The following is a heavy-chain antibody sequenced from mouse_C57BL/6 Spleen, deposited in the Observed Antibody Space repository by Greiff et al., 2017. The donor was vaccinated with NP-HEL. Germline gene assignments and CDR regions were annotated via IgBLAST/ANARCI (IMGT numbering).Heavy chain of an antibody. D-gene: IGHD1-1*01. Sequence: VQLKQSGAELVKPGASVKLSCTASGFNIKDYYMHWVKQRTEQGLEWIGRIDPEDGETKYAPKFQGKATITADTSSNTAYLQLSSLTSEDTAVEYCARDYYGSSYIFAYWGQGTLVTVSA. J-gene: IGHJ3*01. V-gene: IGHV14-2*01. CDR1: GFNIKDYY. CDR3: ARDYYGSSYIFAY. CDR2: IDPEDGET.